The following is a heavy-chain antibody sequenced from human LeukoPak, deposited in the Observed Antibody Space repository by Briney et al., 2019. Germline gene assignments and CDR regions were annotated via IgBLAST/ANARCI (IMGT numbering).Heavy chain of an antibody. D-gene: IGHD4-17*01. V-gene: IGHV4-39*07. CDR2: IYYSGST. CDR1: GGSISSSSYY. J-gene: IGHJ4*02. CDR3: ARDTNYGDYV. Sequence: SETLSLTCTVSGGSISSSSYYWGWIRQPPGKGLEWIGSIYYSGSTYYNPSLKSRVTISVDTSKNQFSLKLSSVTAADTAVYYCARDTNYGDYVWGQGTLVTVSS.